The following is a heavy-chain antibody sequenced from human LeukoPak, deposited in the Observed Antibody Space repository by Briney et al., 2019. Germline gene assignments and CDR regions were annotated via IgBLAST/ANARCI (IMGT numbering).Heavy chain of an antibody. V-gene: IGHV3-74*01. CDR3: VRHNYGYDY. Sequence: SGGSLRLSCAASGFTFNRYWMHWARQDPGEGPVWVAHILNDGGSTSYADSVKGRFTISRDNAKNTLSLQMNSLRAEDTAVYYCVRHNYGYDYWGQGTPVTVSS. CDR1: GFTFNRYW. CDR2: ILNDGGST. D-gene: IGHD5-18*01. J-gene: IGHJ4*02.